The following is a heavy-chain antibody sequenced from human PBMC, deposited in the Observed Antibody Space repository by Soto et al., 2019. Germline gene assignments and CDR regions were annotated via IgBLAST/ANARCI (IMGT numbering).Heavy chain of an antibody. V-gene: IGHV4-61*01. CDR3: ARDARRTRDQVGALDY. D-gene: IGHD1-26*01. J-gene: IGHJ4*02. CDR2: IYYSGST. CDR1: GGSVSSGSYY. Sequence: SETLSLTCTVSGGSVSSGSYYWSWIRQPPGKGLEWIGYIYYSGSTNYNPSLKSRVTISVDTSKNQFSLKLSSVTAADTAVYYCARDARRTRDQVGALDYWGQGTLVTVSS.